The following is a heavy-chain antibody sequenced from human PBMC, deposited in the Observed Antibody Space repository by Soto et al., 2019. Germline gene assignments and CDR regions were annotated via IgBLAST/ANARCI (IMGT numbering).Heavy chain of an antibody. CDR1: GFDFSSNS. J-gene: IGHJ5*02. CDR3: TKWSGFGDA. D-gene: IGHD3-10*01. V-gene: IGHV3-23*01. CDR2: ISATGDKT. Sequence: PGESLRLACAASGFDFSSNSMTWVRQAPGKGLEWVSGISATGDKTFYLDSVRGRFTVYRDIYKNILYLHMSSLRAEDTAVYYCTKWSGFGDAWGQGTLVTVSS.